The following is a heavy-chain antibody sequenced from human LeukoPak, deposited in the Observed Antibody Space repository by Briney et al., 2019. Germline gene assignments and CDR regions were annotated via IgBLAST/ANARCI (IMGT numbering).Heavy chain of an antibody. CDR3: SRTTGDSAIIAAH. CDR2: TSYSGST. V-gene: IGHV4-39*01. CDR1: GGSISGSCCY. J-gene: IGHJ4*02. Sequence: SETLSLTCTVSGGSISGSCCYWGWIRQTPGKDLEWIGSTSYSGSTHYDPSFKSRVTVSVDTSKNQFFLNLSSVTAADTAVYYCSRTTGDSAIIAAHWGQGTLVTVSS. D-gene: IGHD3-16*01.